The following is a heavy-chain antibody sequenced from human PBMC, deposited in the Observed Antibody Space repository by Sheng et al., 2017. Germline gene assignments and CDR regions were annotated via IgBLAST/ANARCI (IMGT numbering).Heavy chain of an antibody. CDR3: ARAVNIVATSSKDYYMDV. D-gene: IGHD5-12*01. CDR2: VNHSGST. CDR1: GGSFSGYY. Sequence: QVQLQQWGAGLLKPSETLSLTCAVYGGSFSGYYWSWIRQPPGKGRGGGLGKVNHSGSTNYNPSLKSRVTISVDTSKNQFSLKLSSVTAADTAVYYCARAVNIVATSSKDYYMDVWGKGTTVTVSS. V-gene: IGHV4-34*01. J-gene: IGHJ6*03.